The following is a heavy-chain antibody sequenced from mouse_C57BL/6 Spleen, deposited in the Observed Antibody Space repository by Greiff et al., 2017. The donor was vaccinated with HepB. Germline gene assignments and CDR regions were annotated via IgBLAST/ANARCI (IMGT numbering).Heavy chain of an antibody. CDR1: GYTFTSYG. CDR2: IYPRSGNT. D-gene: IGHD1-1*02. V-gene: IGHV1-81*01. Sequence: QVHVKQSGAELARPGASVKLSCKASGYTFTSYGISWVKQRTGQGLEWIGEIYPRSGNTYYNEKFKGKATLTADKSSSTAYMELRSLTSEDSAVYFCAREWSDWYFDVWGTGTTVTVSS. J-gene: IGHJ1*03. CDR3: AREWSDWYFDV.